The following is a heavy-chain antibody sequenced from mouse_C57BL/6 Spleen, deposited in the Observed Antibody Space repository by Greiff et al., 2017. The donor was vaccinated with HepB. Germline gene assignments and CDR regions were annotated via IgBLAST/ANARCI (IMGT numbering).Heavy chain of an antibody. Sequence: VQLQQPGAELVMPGASVRLSCKASGYTFTSYWMYWVKQRPGQGLEWIGEIDPSDSYTNYNQKFKGKSTLTVDKSSSTAYMQLSSLTSEDSAVYYCARSSSSYVDYWGQGTTLTVSS. D-gene: IGHD1-1*01. CDR1: GYTFTSYW. CDR2: IDPSDSYT. J-gene: IGHJ2*01. V-gene: IGHV1-69*01. CDR3: ARSSSSYVDY.